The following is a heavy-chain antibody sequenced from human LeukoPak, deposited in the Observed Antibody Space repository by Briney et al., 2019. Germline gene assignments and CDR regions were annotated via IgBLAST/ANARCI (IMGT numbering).Heavy chain of an antibody. J-gene: IGHJ6*02. V-gene: IGHV3-74*03. CDR2: IDSEGRST. CDR3: ARDRTYCSSGSCYSYDFYYGLDV. D-gene: IGHD2-15*01. CDR1: GFTFTSYW. Sequence: GGSLRLSCAASGFTFTSYWMHWVRQAPGKGLVWVSGIDSEGRSTKYADSEKGRFTISRDNGKNTLYLQMNNLRTEDTAVYYCARDRTYCSSGSCYSYDFYYGLDVWGQGTTVTVSS.